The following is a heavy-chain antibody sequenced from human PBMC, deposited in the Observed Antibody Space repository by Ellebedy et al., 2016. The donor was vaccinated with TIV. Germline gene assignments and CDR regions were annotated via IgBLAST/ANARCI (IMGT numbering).Heavy chain of an antibody. CDR1: GGSFSGYY. CDR2: INHSGST. V-gene: IGHV4-34*01. CDR3: ARQPIYSSGWYDY. J-gene: IGHJ4*02. D-gene: IGHD6-19*01. Sequence: MPSETLSLTCAVYGGSFSGYYWSWIRQPPGKGLEWIGEINHSGSTNYNPSLKSRVTISVDTSKNQFSLKLSSVTAADTAVYYCARQPIYSSGWYDYWGQGTLVTVSS.